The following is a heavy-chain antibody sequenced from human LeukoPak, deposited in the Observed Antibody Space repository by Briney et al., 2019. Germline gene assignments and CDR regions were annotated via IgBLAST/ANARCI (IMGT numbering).Heavy chain of an antibody. V-gene: IGHV1-69*04. Sequence: GASVKDSCKASGGTFSSYTISWVRQAPGQGLEWMGRIIPILGIANYAQKFQGRVTITPDKSTSTAYMELSSLRSEHTAVYYCARDREVTGTTVGLVYWGQGTLVTVSS. CDR1: GGTFSSYT. CDR3: ARDREVTGTTVGLVY. D-gene: IGHD1-20*01. CDR2: IIPILGIA. J-gene: IGHJ4*02.